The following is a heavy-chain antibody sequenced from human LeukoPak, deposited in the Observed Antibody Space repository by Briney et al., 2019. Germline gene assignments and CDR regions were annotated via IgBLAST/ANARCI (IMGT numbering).Heavy chain of an antibody. Sequence: GGSLRLSCAASGFTFSSYAMSWVRQAPGKGLEWVSAISSSSSYIYHADSVKGRFTISRDNAKNSLYLQMNSLRAEDTAVYYCARVESDFWSGYYAADYWGQGTLVTVSS. CDR2: ISSSSSYI. V-gene: IGHV3-21*01. D-gene: IGHD3-3*01. CDR1: GFTFSSYA. J-gene: IGHJ4*02. CDR3: ARVESDFWSGYYAADY.